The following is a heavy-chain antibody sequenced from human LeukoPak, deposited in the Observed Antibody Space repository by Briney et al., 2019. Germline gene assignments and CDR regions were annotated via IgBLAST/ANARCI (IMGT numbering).Heavy chain of an antibody. Sequence: GGSLRLSCAASGFTFSGSAMHWVRQASGKGLEWVGRIRSKANSYATAYAASVKGRFTISRDDSKNTAYLQMNSLKTEDTAVYYCTRLGSTTVTTHPWGQGTMVTVSS. D-gene: IGHD4-17*01. CDR1: GFTFSGSA. CDR3: TRLGSTTVTTHP. V-gene: IGHV3-73*01. J-gene: IGHJ3*01. CDR2: IRSKANSYAT.